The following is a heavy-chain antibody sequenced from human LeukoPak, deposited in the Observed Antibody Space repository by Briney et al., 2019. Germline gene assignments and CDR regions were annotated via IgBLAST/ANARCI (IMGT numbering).Heavy chain of an antibody. D-gene: IGHD1-1*01. J-gene: IGHJ6*03. CDR2: IWYDGSNK. Sequence: GGSLRLSCAASGFTFSSYGMHWVRQAPGKGLERVAVIWYDGSNKYYADSVKGRFTISRDNSKNTLYLQMNSLRAEDTAVYYCARTDNSYYYYMDVWGKGTTVTVSS. V-gene: IGHV3-33*01. CDR1: GFTFSSYG. CDR3: ARTDNSYYYYMDV.